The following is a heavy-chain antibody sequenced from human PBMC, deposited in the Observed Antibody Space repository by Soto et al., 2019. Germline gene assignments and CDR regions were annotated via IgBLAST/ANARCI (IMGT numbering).Heavy chain of an antibody. CDR3: ARGGSSWSAEYYQH. J-gene: IGHJ1*01. CDR2: ISGYNGNT. D-gene: IGHD6-13*01. V-gene: IGHV1-18*01. Sequence: QVQLAQSGTEVKKPGASVKFSCKASGYTFTNYGISWVRQAPGQGPEWMGWISGYNGNTKYGKTLQGRVTMTTDTSTSTAYMELRRLRSDDTAVYYCARGGSSWSAEYYQHWGQGTLVIVSS. CDR1: GYTFTNYG.